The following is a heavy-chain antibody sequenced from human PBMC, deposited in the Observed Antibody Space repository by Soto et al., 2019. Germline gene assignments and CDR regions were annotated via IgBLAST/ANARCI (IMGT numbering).Heavy chain of an antibody. Sequence: GGSLRLSCAASGFICGSYDMSWVRQAPGKGLEWVSTILVDGRTFYVDSVKGRFTISRDSSQNTVYLQMNSLTAGDTALYYCAKATATGGGASDICGQGTKVTVSS. CDR2: ILVDGRT. J-gene: IGHJ3*02. CDR1: GFICGSYD. D-gene: IGHD2-8*02. CDR3: AKATATGGGASDI. V-gene: IGHV3-23*01.